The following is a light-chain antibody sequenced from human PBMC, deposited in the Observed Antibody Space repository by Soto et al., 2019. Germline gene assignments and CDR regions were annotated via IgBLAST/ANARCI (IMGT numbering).Light chain of an antibody. V-gene: IGKV3-20*01. J-gene: IGKJ1*01. CDR3: QPYGDSPRS. CDR2: HAS. CDR1: LIVSVY. Sequence: VVLTQYPATLSLSPGERYTLSCMTSLIVSVYLDWYQQKPGQAPRLLFYHASRRATGTTDRFSVSGSGTDFTITISRLEPGDFAVYYCQPYGDSPRSVGPGTQVEIK.